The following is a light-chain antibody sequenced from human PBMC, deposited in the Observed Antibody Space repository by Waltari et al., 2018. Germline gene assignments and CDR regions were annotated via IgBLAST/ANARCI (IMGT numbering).Light chain of an antibody. V-gene: IGLV2-11*01. CDR3: CSYAGSSL. J-gene: IGLJ3*02. Sequence: QSALTQPRSVSGSPGQSVTISCTGTSSDVGGYNYVSWYQQHPGKAPKLMIYDVSRRYPGFPDRFSCSKAGITASLTLSGLQAEDEGDDCCCSYAGSSLFGGGTKLTVL. CDR1: SSDVGGYNY. CDR2: DVS.